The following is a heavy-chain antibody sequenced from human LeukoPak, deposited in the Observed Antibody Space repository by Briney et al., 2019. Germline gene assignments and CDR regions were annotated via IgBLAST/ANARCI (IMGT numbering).Heavy chain of an antibody. J-gene: IGHJ6*03. CDR2: IYYSGST. D-gene: IGHD3-16*01. V-gene: IGHV4-59*12. Sequence: SETLSLTCTVSGGSISSYYWSWIRQPPGKGLEWIGYIYYSGSTNYNPSLKSRVTISVDTSKNQFSLKLSSVTAADTAVYYCARESYAYYMGVWGKGTTVTVSS. CDR3: ARESYAYYMGV. CDR1: GGSISSYY.